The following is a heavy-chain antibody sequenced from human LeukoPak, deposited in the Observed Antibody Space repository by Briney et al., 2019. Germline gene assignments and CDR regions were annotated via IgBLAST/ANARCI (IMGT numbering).Heavy chain of an antibody. CDR3: AKHSSSWSEDYFDY. D-gene: IGHD6-13*01. CDR1: GCSFTNYW. J-gene: IGHJ4*02. V-gene: IGHV5-51*01. Sequence: GGALQSSCKGAGCSFTNYWSGWGRRMAGRGREGMGIIYPGDSETRYSPSFQGQVTISADKSLRTAYLQWRSLKASDTAMYYCAKHSSSWSEDYFDYWGQGTLVTVSS. CDR2: IYPGDSET.